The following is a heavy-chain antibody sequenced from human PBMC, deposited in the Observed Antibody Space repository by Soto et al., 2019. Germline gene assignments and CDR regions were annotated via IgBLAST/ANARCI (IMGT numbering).Heavy chain of an antibody. CDR1: GYTFTSYG. CDR3: ARGKELGYCSSTSCPNAFDI. V-gene: IGHV1-18*01. D-gene: IGHD2-2*01. Sequence: GASVKVSCKASGYTFTSYGISWVRQAPGQGLEWMGWISAYNGNTNYAQKLQGRVTMTTDTSTSTAYMELRSLRSDDTAVYYCARGKELGYCSSTSCPNAFDIWGQGTMVTVSS. CDR2: ISAYNGNT. J-gene: IGHJ3*02.